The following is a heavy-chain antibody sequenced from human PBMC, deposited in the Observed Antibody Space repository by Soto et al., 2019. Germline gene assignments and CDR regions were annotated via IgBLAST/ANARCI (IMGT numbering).Heavy chain of an antibody. CDR2: IYRSGST. J-gene: IGHJ5*02. V-gene: IGHV4-31*02. CDR3: AGMPYTSGLRFDP. D-gene: IGHD6-19*01. CDR1: GGSISSGGYY. Sequence: SETLSLAWTVSGGSISSGGYYWSWIRQHPGKGLEWIGYIYRSGSTSYNPSLKSRVSISLDTSNNQCSLKLRSVTAADTAVYYCAGMPYTSGLRFDPWGPGTLVTVS.